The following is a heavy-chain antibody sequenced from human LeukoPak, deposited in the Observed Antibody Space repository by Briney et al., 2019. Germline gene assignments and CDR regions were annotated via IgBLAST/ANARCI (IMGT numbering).Heavy chain of an antibody. CDR2: ISSRGSTI. Sequence: GGSLRLSCAASGFTFSSYEMNGVRQAPGKGLEWVSYISSRGSTIYYADSVKGRFTISRDNAKNSLYLQMNSLRAEDTAVYYCARVDYYGSGSPSGMDVWGKGTTVTVSS. CDR1: GFTFSSYE. J-gene: IGHJ6*04. CDR3: ARVDYYGSGSPSGMDV. D-gene: IGHD3-10*01. V-gene: IGHV3-48*03.